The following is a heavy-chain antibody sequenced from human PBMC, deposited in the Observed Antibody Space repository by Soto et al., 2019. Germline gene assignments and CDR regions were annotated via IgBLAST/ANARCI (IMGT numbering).Heavy chain of an antibody. J-gene: IGHJ2*01. CDR3: AREVAVAGDYWYFDL. V-gene: IGHV1-69*01. Sequence: QVQLVQSGAEVKKPGSSVKVSCKASGGTFSSYAISWVRQAPGQGLEWMGGIIPIFGTANYAQKFQGRVTITADESTSTAYMEVSSLRSEDTAVYYCAREVAVAGDYWYFDLWGRGTLVTVSS. D-gene: IGHD6-19*01. CDR1: GGTFSSYA. CDR2: IIPIFGTA.